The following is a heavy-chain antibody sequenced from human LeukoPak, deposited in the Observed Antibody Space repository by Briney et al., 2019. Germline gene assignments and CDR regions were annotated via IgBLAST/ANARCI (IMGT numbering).Heavy chain of an antibody. Sequence: SETLSLTCAVYGGSFSGYYWSWIRQPPGKGLEWIGEINHSGSTNYNPSLKSRVTISVDTSKNQFSLKLSSVTAADTAVYYCASRGPYGSGEFDYWGQGTLVTVSS. CDR3: ASRGPYGSGEFDY. CDR1: GGSFSGYY. CDR2: INHSGST. D-gene: IGHD3-10*01. J-gene: IGHJ4*02. V-gene: IGHV4-34*01.